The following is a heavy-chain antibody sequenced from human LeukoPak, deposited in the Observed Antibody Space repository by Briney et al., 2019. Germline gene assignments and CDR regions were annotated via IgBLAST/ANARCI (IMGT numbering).Heavy chain of an antibody. CDR1: GGSISGYY. V-gene: IGHV4-4*07. D-gene: IGHD3-22*01. Sequence: SETLSLTCTVSGGSISGYYWSWIRQPAGKGLEWIGRIYTSGSTNYNPSLKSRVTMSVDTSKNQFSLKLSSVTAADTAVYYCAREGYYYDSSGYYSYYFDYWGQGTLVTVSS. J-gene: IGHJ4*02. CDR2: IYTSGST. CDR3: AREGYYYDSSGYYSYYFDY.